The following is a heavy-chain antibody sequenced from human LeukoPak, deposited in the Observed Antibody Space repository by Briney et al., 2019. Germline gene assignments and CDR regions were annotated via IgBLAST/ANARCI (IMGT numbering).Heavy chain of an antibody. CDR1: GGSVSSGTYY. J-gene: IGHJ4*02. V-gene: IGHV4-31*03. Sequence: SQTLSLTCTVSGGSVSSGTYYWSWIRQLPGKGLEWIGYIFYSGSTYYNPSLKSRVTISVDTSLTQFSLALTSVTAADTAVYYCARGAGITSFPHFDHRGPGTLVTVSS. CDR2: IFYSGST. D-gene: IGHD3-10*01. CDR3: ARGAGITSFPHFDH.